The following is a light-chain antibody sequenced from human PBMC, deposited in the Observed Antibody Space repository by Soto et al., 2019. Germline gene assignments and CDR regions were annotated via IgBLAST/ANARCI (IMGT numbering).Light chain of an antibody. CDR1: QSISSW. Sequence: DIQMTQSPSTLSASVGDRVTVTCRASQSISSWLAWYQQKPGKAPKLLIYDASSLESGVPSRFSGCGSGTEFTLTISSLQPDDFATYYCQQYNSYLWTFGQGTKVDIK. CDR3: QQYNSYLWT. CDR2: DAS. V-gene: IGKV1-5*01. J-gene: IGKJ1*01.